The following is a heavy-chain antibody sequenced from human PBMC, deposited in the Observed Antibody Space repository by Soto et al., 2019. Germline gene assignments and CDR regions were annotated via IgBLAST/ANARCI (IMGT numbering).Heavy chain of an antibody. J-gene: IGHJ4*02. D-gene: IGHD2-2*01. CDR2: IIPIFGTA. CDR3: ARGGPYCISTSCSDY. CDR1: GGTFSSYA. Sequence: SVKVSCKASGGTFSSYAISWVRQAPGQGLEWMGGIIPIFGTANYAQKFQGRVTITADESTSTAYMELSSLRSEYTAVYYCARGGPYCISTSCSDYWGQGTLVTVSS. V-gene: IGHV1-69*13.